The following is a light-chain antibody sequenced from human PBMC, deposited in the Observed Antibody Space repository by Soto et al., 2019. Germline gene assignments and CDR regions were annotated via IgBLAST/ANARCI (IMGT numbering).Light chain of an antibody. CDR3: QQYTGPPTT. V-gene: IGKV3-20*01. CDR2: GAS. J-gene: IGKJ5*01. Sequence: IILTQSPDTLSLSPWEGATLSCRASQTVSSNYLAWCQQRPGQAPRLLIYGASTRAAGIPDRFSGSGSGTDFTLTITRLEPEDSAVYFCQQYTGPPTTFGQGTRLEIK. CDR1: QTVSSNY.